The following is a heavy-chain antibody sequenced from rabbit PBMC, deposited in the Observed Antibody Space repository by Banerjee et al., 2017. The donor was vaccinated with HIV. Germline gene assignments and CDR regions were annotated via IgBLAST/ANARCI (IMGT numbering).Heavy chain of an antibody. Sequence: QEQLEESGGDLVKPGASLTLTCTASGFSFSSNYYMCWVRQAPGKGLEWIACIYAGSSGSTYYASWAKGRFTISKTSSTTVTLQMTSLTAADTATYFCARAGYAGYDYIDYFNLWGQGTLVTVS. CDR3: ARAGYAGYDYIDYFNL. CDR1: GFSFSSNYY. D-gene: IGHD7-1*01. CDR2: IYAGSSGST. V-gene: IGHV1S45*01. J-gene: IGHJ4*01.